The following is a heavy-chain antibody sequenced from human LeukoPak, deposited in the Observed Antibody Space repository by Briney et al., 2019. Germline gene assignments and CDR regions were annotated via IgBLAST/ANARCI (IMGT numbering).Heavy chain of an antibody. Sequence: GGSLRLSCAASGFTFSSYWMHWVRQAPGKGLVWVSRINSDGSSTSYADSVKGGFTISRDNAKNTLYLQMNSLRAEDTAVYYCARDQVSSGWYGGGIDYWGQGTLVTVSS. CDR3: ARDQVSSGWYGGGIDY. J-gene: IGHJ4*02. V-gene: IGHV3-74*01. CDR2: INSDGSST. CDR1: GFTFSSYW. D-gene: IGHD6-19*01.